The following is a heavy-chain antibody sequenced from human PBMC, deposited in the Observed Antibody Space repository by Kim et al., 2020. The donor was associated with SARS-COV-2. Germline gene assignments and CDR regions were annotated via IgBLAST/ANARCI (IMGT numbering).Heavy chain of an antibody. V-gene: IGHV4-59*01. D-gene: IGHD3-3*01. Sequence: PCLKSRVTISVDTSKNQFSLKLSSVTAADTAVYYCARDTGYDFWSGYFDYWGQGTLVTVSS. J-gene: IGHJ4*02. CDR3: ARDTGYDFWSGYFDY.